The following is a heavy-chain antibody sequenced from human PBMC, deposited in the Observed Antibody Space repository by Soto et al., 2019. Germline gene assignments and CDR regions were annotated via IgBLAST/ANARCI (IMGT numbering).Heavy chain of an antibody. CDR3: ARHVPAAGYYYGMDV. CDR1: GGTFSSYA. D-gene: IGHD2-2*01. Sequence: QVQLVQSGAEVKKTGSSVKVSCKASGGTFSSYAISWVRQAPGQGLEWMGGIIPIFGTANYAQKFQGRVTITADESTSTAYMDLSSLRSKDTAVYYCARHVPAAGYYYGMDVWGQGTTVTVSS. CDR2: IIPIFGTA. J-gene: IGHJ6*02. V-gene: IGHV1-69*12.